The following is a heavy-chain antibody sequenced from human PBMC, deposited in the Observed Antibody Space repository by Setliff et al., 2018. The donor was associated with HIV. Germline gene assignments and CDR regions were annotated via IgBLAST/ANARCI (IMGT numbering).Heavy chain of an antibody. CDR1: GGSFSNYY. J-gene: IGHJ6*03. Sequence: PSETLSLTCAVYGGSFSNYYWTWIRQPPGKGLEWLGEINHSGSTNYNPSLKSRVTISVDTSKNHFSLKLSSVTAADTAVYYCARHCGYSPGQICYYYLDIWGKGTTVTVSS. CDR3: ARHCGYSPGQICYYYLDI. CDR2: INHSGST. D-gene: IGHD5-18*01. V-gene: IGHV4-34*01.